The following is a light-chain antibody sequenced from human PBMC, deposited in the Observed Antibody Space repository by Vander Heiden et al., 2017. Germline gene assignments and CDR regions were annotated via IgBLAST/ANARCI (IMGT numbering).Light chain of an antibody. Sequence: DIQMTQSPSSLSASVGDRVTITCQASQDISNYLNWYQQKPGKAPKLLIYAASNFETGVPSRFSGSRSGTDFTLTMISLQPEDVTTYYCRRDDNVALTFGAWTNVEIK. CDR3: RRDDNVALT. CDR1: QDISNY. J-gene: IGKJ4*01. V-gene: IGKV1-33*01. CDR2: AAS.